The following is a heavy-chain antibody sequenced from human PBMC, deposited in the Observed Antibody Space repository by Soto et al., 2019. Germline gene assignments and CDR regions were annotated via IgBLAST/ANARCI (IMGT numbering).Heavy chain of an antibody. V-gene: IGHV3-7*03. Sequence: GGSLRLSCAASGFTFSSYWMSWVRQAPGKGLEWVANIKQDGSEKYYVDSVKGRFTISRDNAKNSLYLQMNSLRAEDTAVYYCARATRSYYDFWSGYYFDYWGQGTLVTVSS. CDR1: GFTFSSYW. CDR2: IKQDGSEK. J-gene: IGHJ4*02. CDR3: ARATRSYYDFWSGYYFDY. D-gene: IGHD3-3*01.